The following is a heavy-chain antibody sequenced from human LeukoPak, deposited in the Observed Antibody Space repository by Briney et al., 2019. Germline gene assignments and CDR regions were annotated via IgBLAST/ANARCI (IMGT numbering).Heavy chain of an antibody. CDR3: ARDLWFGELPYGMDV. Sequence: GGSLRLFCAASGFTVSSNYMSWVRQAPGKGLEWVSVIYSGGSTYYADSVKGRFTISRDNSKNTLYLQMNSLRAEDTAVYYCARDLWFGELPYGMDVWGQGTTVTVSS. V-gene: IGHV3-66*01. D-gene: IGHD3-10*01. CDR2: IYSGGST. J-gene: IGHJ6*02. CDR1: GFTVSSNY.